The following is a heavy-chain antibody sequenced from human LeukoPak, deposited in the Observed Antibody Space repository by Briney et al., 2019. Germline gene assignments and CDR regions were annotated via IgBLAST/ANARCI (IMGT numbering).Heavy chain of an antibody. CDR1: GFTFSDYY. J-gene: IGHJ6*02. V-gene: IGHV3-11*01. CDR3: ARGGRIQLWLYYYYGMDV. D-gene: IGHD5-18*01. Sequence: GGSLRLSCAASGFTFSDYYMSWIRQAPGEGLEWVSYISSSGSTIYYADSVKGRFTISRDNAKDSLYLQMNSLRAEDTAVYYCARGGRIQLWLYYYYGMDVWGQGTTVTVSS. CDR2: ISSSGSTI.